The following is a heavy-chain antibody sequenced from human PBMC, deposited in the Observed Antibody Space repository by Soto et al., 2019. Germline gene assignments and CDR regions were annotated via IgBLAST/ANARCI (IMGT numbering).Heavy chain of an antibody. V-gene: IGHV4-59*01. CDR1: GGSISSYY. D-gene: IGHD3-9*01. CDR2: IYYSGNT. CDR3: ARALSCHDVLTGRGWVFYFDY. J-gene: IGHJ4*02. Sequence: QVRLQESGPGLVKPSETLSLTCTVSGGSISSYYWSWIRQPPGRGLEWIGDIYYSGNTNYNPSLKSRVTISVDTSRSQFSLELKSVTAADTAVYYCARALSCHDVLTGRGWVFYFDYWGQGALVIVSS.